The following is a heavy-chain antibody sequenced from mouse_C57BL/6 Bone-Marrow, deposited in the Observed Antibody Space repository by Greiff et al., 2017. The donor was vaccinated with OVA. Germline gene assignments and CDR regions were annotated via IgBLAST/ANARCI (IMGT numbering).Heavy chain of an antibody. CDR1: GFSFNTYA. CDR3: VRSDYYGSPYYAMDY. V-gene: IGHV10-1*01. CDR2: IRSKSNNYAT. D-gene: IGHD1-1*01. Sequence: EVQLVESGGGLVQPKGSLKLSCAASGFSFNTYAMNWVRQAPGKGLEWVARIRSKSNNYATYYADSVKDRFTISRDDSESMLYLQMNNLKTEDTAMYYYVRSDYYGSPYYAMDYWGQGTSVTVSS. J-gene: IGHJ4*01.